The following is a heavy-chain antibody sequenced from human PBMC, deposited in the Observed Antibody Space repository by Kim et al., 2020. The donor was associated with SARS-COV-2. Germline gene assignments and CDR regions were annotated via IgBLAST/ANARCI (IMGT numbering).Heavy chain of an antibody. D-gene: IGHD3-22*01. Sequence: GGSLRLSCAASGFTFSSYAMSWVRQAPGKGLEWVSAISGSGGSTYYADSVKGRFTISRDNSKNTLYLQMNSLRAEDTAAYYCAKDVVYYYDSSGYYPHANFDYWGQGTLVTVSS. CDR2: ISGSGGST. CDR3: AKDVVYYYDSSGYYPHANFDY. V-gene: IGHV3-23*01. J-gene: IGHJ4*02. CDR1: GFTFSSYA.